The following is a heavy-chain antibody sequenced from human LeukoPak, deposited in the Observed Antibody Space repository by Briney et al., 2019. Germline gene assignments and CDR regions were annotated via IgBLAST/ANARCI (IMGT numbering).Heavy chain of an antibody. Sequence: SETLSLTCTVSGGSISSYYWSWIRQPPGKGLEWIGYIYYSGSTNYNPSLKSRVTISVDTSKNQFSLKLSSVTAADTAVYYCARCSSSWSLYYFDYWGQGTLVTVSS. CDR1: GGSISSYY. CDR2: IYYSGST. V-gene: IGHV4-59*08. D-gene: IGHD6-13*01. J-gene: IGHJ4*02. CDR3: ARCSSSWSLYYFDY.